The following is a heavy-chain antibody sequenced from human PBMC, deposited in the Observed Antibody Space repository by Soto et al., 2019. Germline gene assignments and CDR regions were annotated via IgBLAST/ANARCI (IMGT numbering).Heavy chain of an antibody. Sequence: GASVKVSCKASGGTFSSYAISWVRQAPGQGLEWMGGIIPIFGTANYAQKFQGRVTITADESTSTAYMELSSLRSEDTAVYYCARAYCSSTSCLTGEIDYWGQGTLVTVSS. J-gene: IGHJ4*02. D-gene: IGHD2-2*01. V-gene: IGHV1-69*13. CDR3: ARAYCSSTSCLTGEIDY. CDR1: GGTFSSYA. CDR2: IIPIFGTA.